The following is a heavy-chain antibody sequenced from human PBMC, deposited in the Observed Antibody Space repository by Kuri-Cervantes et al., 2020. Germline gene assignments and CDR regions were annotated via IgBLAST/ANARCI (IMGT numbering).Heavy chain of an antibody. CDR1: GGSFSGYY. CDR2: INHSGST. J-gene: IGHJ6*02. Sequence: SQTLSLTCAVYGGSFSGYYWSWIRQPPGKGLEWIGEINHSGSTNYNPSLKSRVTISVDTSKNQFSLKLSSVTAADTAVYYCARSKSSSWYDHYYYYYYGMDVWGQGTTVTVSS. V-gene: IGHV4-34*01. D-gene: IGHD6-13*01. CDR3: ARSKSSSWYDHYYYYYYGMDV.